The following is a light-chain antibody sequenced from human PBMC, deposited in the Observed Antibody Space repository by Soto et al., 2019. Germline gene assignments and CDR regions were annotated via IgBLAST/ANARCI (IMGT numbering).Light chain of an antibody. CDR3: QSYDSSLIVSKV. V-gene: IGLV1-40*01. J-gene: IGLJ1*01. Sequence: QSVLTQAPAVSGAPGQRVTISCSGSSSNIGAGYDVQWYRQFPGTAPKLIIYANSDRPSGVPDRFSGSKSGTSASLAITGLQAEDEADYYCQSYDSSLIVSKVFGPGTKVTVL. CDR2: ANS. CDR1: SSNIGAGYD.